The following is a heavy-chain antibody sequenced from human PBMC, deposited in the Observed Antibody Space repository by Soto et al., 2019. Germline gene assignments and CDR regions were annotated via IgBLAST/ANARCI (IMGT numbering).Heavy chain of an antibody. D-gene: IGHD3-9*01. Sequence: GGSPRLSCAASGFTFSSYSMNWVRQAPGKGLEWVSSISSSSSYIYYADSVKGRFTISRDNAKNSLYLQMNSLRAEDTAVYYCAREYYDILTGPYYYYGMDVWGQGTTVTVSS. J-gene: IGHJ6*02. CDR1: GFTFSSYS. CDR3: AREYYDILTGPYYYYGMDV. CDR2: ISSSSSYI. V-gene: IGHV3-21*01.